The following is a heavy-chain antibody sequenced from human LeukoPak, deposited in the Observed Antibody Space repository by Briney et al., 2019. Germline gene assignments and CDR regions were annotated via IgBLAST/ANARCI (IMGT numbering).Heavy chain of an antibody. D-gene: IGHD6-13*01. J-gene: IGHJ6*02. CDR3: ARDGFYSSSWYDPYYYYYYGMDV. V-gene: IGHV1-2*02. Sequence: ASVKVSCKASGYTFTGYYTHWVRQAPGQGLEWMGWINPNSGGTNYAQKFQGRVTMTRDTSISTAYMELSRLRSDDTAVYYCARDGFYSSSWYDPYYYYYYGMDVWGQGTTVTVSS. CDR1: GYTFTGYY. CDR2: INPNSGGT.